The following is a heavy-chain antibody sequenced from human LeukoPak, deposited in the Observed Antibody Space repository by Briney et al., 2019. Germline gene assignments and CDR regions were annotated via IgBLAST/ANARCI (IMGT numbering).Heavy chain of an antibody. J-gene: IGHJ4*02. D-gene: IGHD2-15*01. V-gene: IGHV3-30*19. CDR1: GLSFSSYG. Sequence: GGSLRLSCAASGLSFSSYGMHWVRQAPGKGLEWVAVISYDGSSKYYADSVKGRFTISRDNSKNTLYLQMNSLRAEDTAVYYCARDGYWWLSTGFNYFDYWGQGTLVTVSS. CDR2: ISYDGSSK. CDR3: ARDGYWWLSTGFNYFDY.